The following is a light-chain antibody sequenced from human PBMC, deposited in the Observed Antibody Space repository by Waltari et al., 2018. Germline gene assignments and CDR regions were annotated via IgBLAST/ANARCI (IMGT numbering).Light chain of an antibody. Sequence: DIQMTQSPSSLSASVGDRVTITCRASEDISSWLGWYQQKPGKAPKLLIYQASTLQSGVPSRFSGSGSGTEFTLTISSLQPDDFATYYCQQFKSFPRTFGHGTKVESK. V-gene: IGKV1-5*03. CDR2: QAS. CDR1: EDISSW. J-gene: IGKJ1*01. CDR3: QQFKSFPRT.